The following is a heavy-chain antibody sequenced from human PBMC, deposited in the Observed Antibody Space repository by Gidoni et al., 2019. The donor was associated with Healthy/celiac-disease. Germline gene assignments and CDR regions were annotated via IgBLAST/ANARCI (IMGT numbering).Heavy chain of an antibody. V-gene: IGHV3-21*01. CDR3: ARDGVLRFLEWLPQKNFDY. Sequence: SMNWVRQAPGKGLEWVSSISSSSSYIYYADSVKGRFTISRDNAKNSLYLQMNSLRAEDTAVYYCARDGVLRFLEWLPQKNFDYWGQGTLVTVSS. J-gene: IGHJ4*02. CDR2: ISSSSSYI. CDR1: S. D-gene: IGHD3-3*01.